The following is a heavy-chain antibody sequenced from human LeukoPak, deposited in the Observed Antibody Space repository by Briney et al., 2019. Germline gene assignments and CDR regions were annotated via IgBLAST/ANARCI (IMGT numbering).Heavy chain of an antibody. D-gene: IGHD3-10*01. J-gene: IGHJ5*02. CDR3: ARELPYGSGSYLGYNWFDP. Sequence: SETLSLTCTVSGGSISTNKYYWGWIRQPPGKGLEWIGSIYYSGSTYYNPTLKSRVTIFVDTSKNQFSLKLSSVTAADTAVYYCARELPYGSGSYLGYNWFDPWGQGTLVTVSS. CDR1: GGSISTNKYY. V-gene: IGHV4-39*02. CDR2: IYYSGST.